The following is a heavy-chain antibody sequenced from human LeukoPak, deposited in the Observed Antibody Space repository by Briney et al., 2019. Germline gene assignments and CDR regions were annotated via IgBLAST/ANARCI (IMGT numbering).Heavy chain of an antibody. J-gene: IGHJ4*02. Sequence: PSETLSLTCTVSGGSISSSRYYWGWIRRPPGKWLEWIASIYDSVSTYYNPSLKGRFTITVETSKNQFSLKLSSVTAADTAVYYCARPRDDYGDYWIDYWGQGTLVTASS. CDR2: IYDSVST. D-gene: IGHD4-17*01. CDR3: ARPRDDYGDYWIDY. CDR1: GGSISSSRYY. V-gene: IGHV4-39*01.